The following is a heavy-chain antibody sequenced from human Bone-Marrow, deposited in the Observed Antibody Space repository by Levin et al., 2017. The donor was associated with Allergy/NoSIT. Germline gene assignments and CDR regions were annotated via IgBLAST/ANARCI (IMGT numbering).Heavy chain of an antibody. J-gene: IGHJ4*02. CDR1: GFTFSNAW. CDR3: TTESHFDRVSDHIDY. V-gene: IGHV3-15*01. Sequence: PGGSLRLSCAASGFTFSNAWMSWVRQAPGKGLEWVGRFKSKTDGGTIEYAAPVKGRFTISRDDAKNRLYLQMNSLKTEDTAVYYCTTESHFDRVSDHIDYWGQGTLVTVSS. CDR2: FKSKTDGGTI. D-gene: IGHD3-9*01.